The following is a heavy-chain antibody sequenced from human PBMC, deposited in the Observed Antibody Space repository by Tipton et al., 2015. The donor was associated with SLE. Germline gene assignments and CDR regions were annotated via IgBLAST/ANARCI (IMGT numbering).Heavy chain of an antibody. CDR3: ARDPKY. Sequence: TLSLTCAVSGASITSSGAYYWSWIRQHPGKGLEWIGYVFSSGTTYYNPSLQGRLSMSLDTSKNQLSLQLSSVTSADTAVYYCARDPKYWGQGTLVTVSS. V-gene: IGHV4-31*02. CDR1: GASITSSGAYY. CDR2: VFSSGTT. J-gene: IGHJ4*01.